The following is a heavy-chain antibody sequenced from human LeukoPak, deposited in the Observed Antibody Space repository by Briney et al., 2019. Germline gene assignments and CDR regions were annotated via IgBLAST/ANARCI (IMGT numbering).Heavy chain of an antibody. CDR3: AKDIGQWLVRWYFDL. CDR2: ISWNSGSI. CDR1: GFTFDDYA. J-gene: IGHJ2*01. V-gene: IGHV3-9*01. D-gene: IGHD6-19*01. Sequence: PGRSLRLSCAASGFTFDDYAMHWVRQAPGKGLEWVSGISWNSGSIGYADSVKGRFTISRDNAKNSLYLQMNNLRVEDTALYYCAKDIGQWLVRWYFDLWGRGTLVTVSS.